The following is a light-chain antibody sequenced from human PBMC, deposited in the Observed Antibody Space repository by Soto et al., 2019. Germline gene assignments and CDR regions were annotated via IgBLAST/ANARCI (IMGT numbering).Light chain of an antibody. V-gene: IGKV1-5*01. CDR2: AES. J-gene: IGKJ5*01. CDR3: QQYNNWPFS. Sequence: DIQMTQSPSTLSAFVGDRVTITCRASQGIGRWLAWYQQKPGKDPKLLIYAESSLQSGVTSRFSGTGSETDFTLPISGMQSEDSAVYFCQQYNNWPFSFGQGTRLEIK. CDR1: QGIGRW.